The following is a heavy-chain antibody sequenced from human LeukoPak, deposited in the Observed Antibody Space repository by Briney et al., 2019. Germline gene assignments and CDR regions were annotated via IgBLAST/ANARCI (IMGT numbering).Heavy chain of an antibody. CDR1: GGSISSSSYY. V-gene: IGHV4-39*02. J-gene: IGHJ6*02. CDR3: ARDGTMVRGSYGMDV. CDR2: IYYSGST. Sequence: SETLSLTCTVSGGSISSSSYYWGWIRQPPGKGLEWIGSIYYSGSTYYSPSLKSRVTISVDTSKNQFSLKLSSVTAADTAVYYCARDGTMVRGSYGMDVWGQGTTVTVSS. D-gene: IGHD3-10*01.